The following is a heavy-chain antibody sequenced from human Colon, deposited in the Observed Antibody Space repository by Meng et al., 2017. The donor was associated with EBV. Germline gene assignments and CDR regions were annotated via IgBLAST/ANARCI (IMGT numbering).Heavy chain of an antibody. CDR2: VYHTGST. CDR3: ARDRARLIKYSWFDP. V-gene: IGHV4-4*02. D-gene: IGHD3-10*01. J-gene: IGHJ5*02. CDR1: GGSISSSHW. Sequence: QGELEESGPGLVKPSGTLSLACAVSGGSISSSHWWPWVRQPPGKGLEWIGEVYHTGSTKYNPSLKSRLTISVDKSKNQFSLRLTSVNAADTAVYYCARDRARLIKYSWFDPWGQGTLVTVSS.